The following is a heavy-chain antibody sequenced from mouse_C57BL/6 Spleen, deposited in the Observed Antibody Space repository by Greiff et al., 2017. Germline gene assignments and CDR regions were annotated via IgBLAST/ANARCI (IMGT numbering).Heavy chain of an antibody. CDR3: TREDTTVVDPFAY. V-gene: IGHV1-5*01. D-gene: IGHD1-1*01. CDR2: IYPGNSDT. Sequence: VQLQQPGTVLARPGASVKMSCKTSGYTFTSYWMHWVKQRPGQGLEWIGAIYPGNSDTSYNQKFKGKAKLTAVASASTAYMELSSLTNEYSAVYYCTREDTTVVDPFAYWGQGTLVTVSA. CDR1: GYTFTSYW. J-gene: IGHJ3*01.